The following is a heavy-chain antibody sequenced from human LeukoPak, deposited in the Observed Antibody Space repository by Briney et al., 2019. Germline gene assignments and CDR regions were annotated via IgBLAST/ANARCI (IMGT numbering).Heavy chain of an antibody. V-gene: IGHV3-30*02. CDR1: GFTFSSYG. CDR2: IRYDGSNK. Sequence: GGSLRLSCAASGFTFSSYGTHWVRQAPGKGLEWVAFIRYDGSNKYYADSVKGRFTISRDNSKNTLYLQMNSLRAEDTAVYYCAKDDFWSGYYPHDYWGQGTLVTVSS. CDR3: AKDDFWSGYYPHDY. J-gene: IGHJ4*02. D-gene: IGHD3-3*01.